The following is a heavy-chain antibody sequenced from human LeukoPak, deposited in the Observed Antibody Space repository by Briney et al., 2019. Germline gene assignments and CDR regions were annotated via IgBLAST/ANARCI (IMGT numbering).Heavy chain of an antibody. D-gene: IGHD3-10*01. CDR3: AREIGAEGFGFDY. J-gene: IGHJ4*02. Sequence: GSSVKVSCKASGGTFSSYAISWVRQAPGQGLEWMGGILPIFGTANYAQKFQGRVTIATDESTSTAYMELSSLRSEDTAVYYCAREIGAEGFGFDYWGQGTLVTVSS. CDR2: ILPIFGTA. V-gene: IGHV1-69*05. CDR1: GGTFSSYA.